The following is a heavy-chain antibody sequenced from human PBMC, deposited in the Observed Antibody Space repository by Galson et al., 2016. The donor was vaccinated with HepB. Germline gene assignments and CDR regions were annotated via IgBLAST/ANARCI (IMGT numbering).Heavy chain of an antibody. Sequence: SLRLSCAASGITFSDSYMTWIRQAPGKGLEWLSYISSSGSTIYYADSVKGRFTISRDNAKSPLYLQMNSLRAEDTAVYYCARVMVDYHYWSNKPKHYYSGMDVWGQGTTVTVSS. CDR3: ARVMVDYHYWSNKPKHYYSGMDV. CDR1: GITFSDSY. CDR2: ISSSGSTI. D-gene: IGHD3-3*01. V-gene: IGHV3-11*01. J-gene: IGHJ6*02.